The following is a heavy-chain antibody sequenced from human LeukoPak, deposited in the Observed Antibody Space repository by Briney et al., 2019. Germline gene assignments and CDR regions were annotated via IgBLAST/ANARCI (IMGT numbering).Heavy chain of an antibody. D-gene: IGHD2-8*01. Sequence: GGSLRLSCEASGFTFDDYGMSWVRQPPGKGLEWVSGINRNGGSTDYADSVRGRFTISRDNAKNSHFLQMNSLRVEDTALYYCARGFRNGPFDCWGQGTLVTVSS. CDR3: ARGFRNGPFDC. CDR1: GFTFDDYG. CDR2: INRNGGST. J-gene: IGHJ4*02. V-gene: IGHV3-20*04.